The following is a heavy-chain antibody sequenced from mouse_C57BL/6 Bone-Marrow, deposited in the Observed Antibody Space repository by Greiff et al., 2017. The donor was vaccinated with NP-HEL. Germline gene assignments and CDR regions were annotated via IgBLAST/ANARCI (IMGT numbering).Heavy chain of an antibody. V-gene: IGHV5-9*01. J-gene: IGHJ4*01. CDR2: ISGGGGNT. CDR3: ARHGISYAMDY. Sequence: EVKLVESGGGLVKPGGSLKLSCAASGFTFSSYTMSWVRQTPEKRLEWVATISGGGGNTYYPDSVKGRFTISRDNAKNTLYLQMSSLRSEDTALYYCARHGISYAMDYWGQGTSVTVSS. CDR1: GFTFSSYT.